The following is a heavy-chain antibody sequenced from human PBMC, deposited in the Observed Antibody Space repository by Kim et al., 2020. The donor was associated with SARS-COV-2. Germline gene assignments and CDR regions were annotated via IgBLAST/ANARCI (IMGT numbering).Heavy chain of an antibody. Sequence: ADSVRCRFTIARDNSRNTVFLHMDSLIAGDTAVYYCAKATTGTTGGTFDYWGQGTLVTVS. CDR3: AKATTGTTGGTFDY. D-gene: IGHD1-1*01. J-gene: IGHJ4*02. V-gene: IGHV3-23*01.